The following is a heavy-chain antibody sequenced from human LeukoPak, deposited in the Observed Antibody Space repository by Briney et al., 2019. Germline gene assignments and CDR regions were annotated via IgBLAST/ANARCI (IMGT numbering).Heavy chain of an antibody. D-gene: IGHD6-25*01. J-gene: IGHJ4*02. Sequence: ASVTVSCMSSVYTFTNYHINWVRQATGQGLEWMGWMNPNNGDSGYAQKFQGRVTITRDTSISTSYMELRSLRSDDTAVYFCARTTSFTASGYDYWGQGTLVTVSS. V-gene: IGHV1-8*03. CDR2: MNPNNGDS. CDR1: VYTFTNYH. CDR3: ARTTSFTASGYDY.